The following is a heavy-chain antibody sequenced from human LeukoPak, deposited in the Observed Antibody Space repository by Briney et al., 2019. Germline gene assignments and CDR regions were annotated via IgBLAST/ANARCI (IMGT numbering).Heavy chain of an antibody. D-gene: IGHD6-19*01. CDR2: ISYTGST. Sequence: SETLSLTCTDSDGSISGYYWTWIRQPPGKGLEWLGYISYTGSTNYSPSLKSRVTISVDTSKNQFSLKLNSVTAADTAVYYCAREVAGTHFDYWGQGTLVTVSS. J-gene: IGHJ4*02. CDR1: DGSISGYY. V-gene: IGHV4-59*01. CDR3: AREVAGTHFDY.